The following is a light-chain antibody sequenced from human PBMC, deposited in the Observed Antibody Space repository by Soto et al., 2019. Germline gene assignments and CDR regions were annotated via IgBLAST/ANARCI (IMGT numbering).Light chain of an antibody. CDR1: SSDVGAYNF. CDR3: SSYTTSDTLV. Sequence: QPVLTQPASVSGSPGQSIAISCTGTSSDVGAYNFVSWYQQHPGKAPKFIIYEVSNRPSGVSDRFSGSKSGNTASLTISGLQAEDEADYYCSSYTTSDTLVFGGGTKLTVL. J-gene: IGLJ3*02. CDR2: EVS. V-gene: IGLV2-14*01.